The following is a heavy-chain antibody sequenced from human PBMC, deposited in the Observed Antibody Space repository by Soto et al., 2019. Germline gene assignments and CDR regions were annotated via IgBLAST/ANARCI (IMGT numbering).Heavy chain of an antibody. CDR1: GGSISSGDYY. CDR2: IYYSGST. V-gene: IGHV4-30-4*01. D-gene: IGHD2-15*01. CDR3: ARRAGYCSGGSCYWFYP. J-gene: IGHJ5*02. Sequence: SETLSLTCTVSGGSISSGDYYWSWILQPPGKGLEWIGYIYYSGSTYYNPSLKSRVTISVDTSKNQFSLKLSSVTAADTAVYYCARRAGYCSGGSCYWFYPWGQGTLVTVSS.